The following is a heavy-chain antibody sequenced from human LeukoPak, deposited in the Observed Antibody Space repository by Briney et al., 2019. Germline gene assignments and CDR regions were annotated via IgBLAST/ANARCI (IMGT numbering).Heavy chain of an antibody. V-gene: IGHV3-7*01. CDR1: RFTFSSYA. D-gene: IGHD3-22*01. CDR2: IKQDGSEK. J-gene: IGHJ3*02. CDR3: ARQRERDSSGYWHDAFDI. Sequence: GGSLRLSCAASRFTFSSYAMSWVRQAPGKGLEWVANIKQDGSEKYYVDSVKGRFTISRDNAKNSLYLQMNSLRAEDTAVYYCARQRERDSSGYWHDAFDIWGQGTMVTVSS.